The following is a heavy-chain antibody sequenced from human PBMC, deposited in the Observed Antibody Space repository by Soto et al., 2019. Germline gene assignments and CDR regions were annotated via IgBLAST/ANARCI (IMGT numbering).Heavy chain of an antibody. CDR3: ARHKGGYYSGVDV. CDR2: IYYSGTT. Sequence: QLQLQESGPGLVKPSETLSLTCTVSGGSISSNSYYWAWIRQPPGKGLEWIGNIYYSGTTYYNPSRKTRVTISVETSKNRFSLQLSSVTAADTAVYYFARHKGGYYSGVDVWGQGTTVTVSS. D-gene: IGHD3-16*01. CDR1: GGSISSNSYY. V-gene: IGHV4-39*01. J-gene: IGHJ6*02.